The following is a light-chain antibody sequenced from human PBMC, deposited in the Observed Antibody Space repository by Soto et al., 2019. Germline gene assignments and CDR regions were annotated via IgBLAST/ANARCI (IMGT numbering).Light chain of an antibody. V-gene: IGLV2-14*01. CDR2: EVR. CDR3: SSYTTRSTVI. CDR1: NSDIGGYDY. Sequence: QSALAQPASVSGSPGQSITISCAGTNSDIGGYDYVSWYQKYPGTAPKLIMSEVRNRPSGVSSRFSGSKSGNTASLTIAGLQAEDEAEYYCSSYTTRSTVIFGDGTKLTVL. J-gene: IGLJ2*01.